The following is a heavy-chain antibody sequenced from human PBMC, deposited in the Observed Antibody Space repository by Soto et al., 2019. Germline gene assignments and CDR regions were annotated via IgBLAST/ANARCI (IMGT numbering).Heavy chain of an antibody. D-gene: IGHD5-12*01. V-gene: IGHV1-18*04. CDR1: GYTFPSYG. J-gene: IGHJ6*02. CDR3: ARXLDIAATTSHYHYGLRV. Sequence: ASVKVACKASGYTFPSYGISWVRQAPGQGLERMGWVSSYNGNPKYAQKLQGRVTMTTDTSTSTAYLELRSLRSDATAVYSCARXLDIAATTSHYHYGLRVCGRWST. CDR2: VSSYNGNP.